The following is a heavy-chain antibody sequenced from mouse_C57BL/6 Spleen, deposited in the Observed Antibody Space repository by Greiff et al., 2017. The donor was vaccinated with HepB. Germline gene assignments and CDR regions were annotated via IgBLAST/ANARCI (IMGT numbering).Heavy chain of an antibody. CDR2: IYPRSGNT. Sequence: VQLQQSGAELARPVASVKLSCKASGYTFTSYGISWVKQRTGQGLEWIGEIYPRSGNTYYNEKFKGKATLTADKSSSTAYMELRSLTSEDSAVYFCAKTYYYGEGGYYFDYWGQGTTLTVSS. J-gene: IGHJ2*01. V-gene: IGHV1-81*01. CDR1: GYTFTSYG. CDR3: AKTYYYGEGGYYFDY. D-gene: IGHD1-1*01.